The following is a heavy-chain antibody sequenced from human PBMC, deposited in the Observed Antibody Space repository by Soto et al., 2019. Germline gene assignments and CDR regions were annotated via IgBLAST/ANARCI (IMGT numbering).Heavy chain of an antibody. CDR1: GFTFSSYA. J-gene: IGHJ4*02. Sequence: QVQLVESGGGVVQPGRSLRLSCAASGFTFSSYAMHWVRQAPGKGLEWVAVISYDGSNKYYAHSVKGRFTISRYNPKNTLYLQMNSLGAEDTAVYCWARDNRLNSGRYWAVFSGAYWGQGTLVTVSS. CDR3: ARDNRLNSGRYWAVFSGAY. CDR2: ISYDGSNK. D-gene: IGHD1-26*01. V-gene: IGHV3-30-3*01.